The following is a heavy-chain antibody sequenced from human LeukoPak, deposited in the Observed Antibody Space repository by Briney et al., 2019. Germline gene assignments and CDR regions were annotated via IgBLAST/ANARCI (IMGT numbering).Heavy chain of an antibody. Sequence: KPSETLSLTCAVYGESFSGYFWTWIRQPPGKGLEWIGEINHSGIINYNPFLKSRVTISVDTSKNQFSLKVTSLTAADTAVYYCARAPGTVAIDYWGQGTLVTVSS. CDR1: GESFSGYF. CDR3: ARAPGTVAIDY. CDR2: INHSGII. D-gene: IGHD5-12*01. V-gene: IGHV4-34*01. J-gene: IGHJ4*02.